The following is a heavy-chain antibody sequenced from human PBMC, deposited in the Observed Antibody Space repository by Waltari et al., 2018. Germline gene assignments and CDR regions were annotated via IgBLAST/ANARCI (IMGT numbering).Heavy chain of an antibody. J-gene: IGHJ4*02. CDR2: TSNKAHSYTT. Sequence: EVQLVESGGGLVQPGGSLRLSCAASGFTFSDHFMDWVRQAPGKGREWVGRTSNKAHSYTTYDAASVIGRFTISRDDSENALYLQMNSLKTEDTAVYYCARDFFSGGGQGTLVIVSS. CDR1: GFTFSDHF. V-gene: IGHV3-72*01. D-gene: IGHD3-3*01. CDR3: ARDFFSG.